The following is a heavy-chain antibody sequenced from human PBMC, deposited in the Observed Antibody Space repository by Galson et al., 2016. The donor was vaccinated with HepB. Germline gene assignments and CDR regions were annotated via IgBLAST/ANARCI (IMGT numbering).Heavy chain of an antibody. CDR2: ISGSGGST. CDR1: RFRINNYA. V-gene: IGHV3-23*01. Sequence: SLRLSCAASRFRINNYAMSWVRQAPGKGLEWVSVISGSGGSTYYAASVKGRFTISRDNSKNTLYLQMNSLRADDTATYYCAKEMTTVQSFGMDVWGQGTPLTVSS. CDR3: AKEMTTVQSFGMDV. J-gene: IGHJ6*02. D-gene: IGHD1-1*01.